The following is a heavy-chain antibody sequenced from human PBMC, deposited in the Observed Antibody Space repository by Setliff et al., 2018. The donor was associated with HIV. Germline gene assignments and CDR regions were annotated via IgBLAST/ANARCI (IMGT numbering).Heavy chain of an antibody. CDR3: ASRIYYYDSNNFLREEGFDP. V-gene: IGHV4-39*01. D-gene: IGHD3-22*01. Sequence: SETLSLTCTVSGGSASNSRYYWAWIRQPPGKGLEYIGSIHYDERTYYNPSLKSRVTISLDTSKNQFSLNLTSVTAADTAVYYCASRIYYYDSNNFLREEGFDPWGQGTRVTVSS. J-gene: IGHJ5*02. CDR1: GGSASNSRYY. CDR2: IHYDERT.